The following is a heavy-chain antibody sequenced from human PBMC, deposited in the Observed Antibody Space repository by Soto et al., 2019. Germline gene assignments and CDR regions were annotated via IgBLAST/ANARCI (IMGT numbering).Heavy chain of an antibody. Sequence: QVQLVQSGAEVKKPESSAKVSFKAPGGTFSTYAIRWVRQAPGQGLEWMGGIIPMFGTANYAQRFQDRVTITAHESTNTVYMELSSLRSEDTAVYFCASGIQLWLRRINNGYSGWGQGTLVTVSS. CDR3: ASGIQLWLRRINNGYSG. CDR2: IIPMFGTA. V-gene: IGHV1-69*12. J-gene: IGHJ4*02. D-gene: IGHD5-18*01. CDR1: GGTFSTYA.